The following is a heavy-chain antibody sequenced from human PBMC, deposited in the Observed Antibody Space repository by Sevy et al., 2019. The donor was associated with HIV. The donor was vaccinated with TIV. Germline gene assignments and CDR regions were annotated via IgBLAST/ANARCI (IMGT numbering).Heavy chain of an antibody. CDR2: TYFSGYT. CDR3: ARQGGVVDYGMDV. Sequence: SETLSLTCTVSGVSPISGEYYWTWIRQPPGKGLEWIGYTYFSGYTNYSPSLKSRVTISIDTPKNQFSLKLSSVTAADTAVYYCARQGGVVDYGMDVWGQGTTVTVSS. V-gene: IGHV4-61*08. J-gene: IGHJ6*02. CDR1: GVSPISGEYY. D-gene: IGHD3-3*01.